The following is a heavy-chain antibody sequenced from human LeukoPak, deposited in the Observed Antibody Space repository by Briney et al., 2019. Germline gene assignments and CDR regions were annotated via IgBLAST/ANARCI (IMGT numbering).Heavy chain of an antibody. D-gene: IGHD3-16*01. CDR1: GFTFSTYW. CDR2: INTDGSHT. CDR3: ARDLAFTPRVFDI. J-gene: IGHJ3*02. Sequence: GGSLRLSCAASGFTFSTYWMHWVRQAPGKGLVWVSHINTDGSHTNYADSVKGRFTISRDNAKNSLYLQMDSLRAEDTAVYYCARDLAFTPRVFDIWGQGTMVTVSS. V-gene: IGHV3-74*01.